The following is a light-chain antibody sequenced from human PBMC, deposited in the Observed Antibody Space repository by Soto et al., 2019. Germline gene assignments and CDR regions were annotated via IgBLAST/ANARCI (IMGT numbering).Light chain of an antibody. CDR2: GNS. V-gene: IGLV1-40*01. CDR1: SSNIGAGYD. CDR3: QSYDSSLSGSWV. J-gene: IGLJ3*02. Sequence: QSVLTQPPSVSGAPGQRVTISCTGSSSNIGAGYDVHWYQQHPGTAPKLLIYGNSNRPSGVPDRFSGSKSGTSASLAITGLQADDEADYYCQSYDSSLSGSWVFGGGTKLTVL.